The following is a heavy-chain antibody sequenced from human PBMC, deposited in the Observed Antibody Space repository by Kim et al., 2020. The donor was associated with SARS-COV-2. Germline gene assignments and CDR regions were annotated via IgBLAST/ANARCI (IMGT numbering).Heavy chain of an antibody. D-gene: IGHD6-19*01. CDR2: ISGSGGST. CDR3: AKDLSSRSGWYGKNSLFYYYYGMDV. J-gene: IGHJ6*02. CDR1: GFTFSNYA. V-gene: IGHV3-23*01. Sequence: GGSLRLSCAASGFTFSNYAMSWVRQAPGKGLEWVSAISGSGGSTYYADSVKGRFTISRDNSKNTLYLQINSLRAEDTAVYYCAKDLSSRSGWYGKNSLFYYYYGMDVWGQGTTVTVSS.